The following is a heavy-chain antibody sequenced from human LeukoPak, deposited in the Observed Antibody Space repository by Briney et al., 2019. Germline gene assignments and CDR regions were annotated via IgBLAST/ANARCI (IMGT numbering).Heavy chain of an antibody. Sequence: ASVKVSCKASAYTFTDYYVHRVRQAPGQGLEWMGRIYPKSGGTNHAQKFQGRVTMTRDTSISTAYMELSSLRSDDTAVYFCARETYNGRYYYFDYWGQGTLVTVSS. J-gene: IGHJ4*02. D-gene: IGHD1-26*01. CDR1: AYTFTDYY. V-gene: IGHV1-2*06. CDR2: IYPKSGGT. CDR3: ARETYNGRYYYFDY.